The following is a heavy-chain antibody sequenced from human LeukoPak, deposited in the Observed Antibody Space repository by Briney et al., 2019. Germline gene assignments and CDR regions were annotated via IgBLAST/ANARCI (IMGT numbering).Heavy chain of an antibody. CDR3: ARGGFTMIVVAQEKFDH. CDR1: GFTFSSYW. V-gene: IGHV3-7*01. Sequence: PGGSLRLSCAASGFTFSSYWMSWVRQAPGKGLEWVANIKQDGSEKYYVDSVKGRFTISRDNAKNSLYLQMNSLRAEDTAVYYCARGGFTMIVVAQEKFDHWGQGTLVTVSS. D-gene: IGHD3-22*01. CDR2: IKQDGSEK. J-gene: IGHJ4*02.